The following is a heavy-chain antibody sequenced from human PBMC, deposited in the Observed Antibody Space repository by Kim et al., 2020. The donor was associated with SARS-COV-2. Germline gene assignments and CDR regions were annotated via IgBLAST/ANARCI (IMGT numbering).Heavy chain of an antibody. CDR2: ISSSSSYI. CDR3: ARDRKGGSYPDAFDI. Sequence: GGSLRLSCAASGFTFSGYSMNWVRQAPGKGLEWVSSISSSSSYIYYADSVKGRFTISRDNAKNSLYLQMNSLRAEDTAVYYCARDRKGGSYPDAFDIWGQGTMVTVSS. CDR1: GFTFSGYS. J-gene: IGHJ3*02. D-gene: IGHD1-26*01. V-gene: IGHV3-21*01.